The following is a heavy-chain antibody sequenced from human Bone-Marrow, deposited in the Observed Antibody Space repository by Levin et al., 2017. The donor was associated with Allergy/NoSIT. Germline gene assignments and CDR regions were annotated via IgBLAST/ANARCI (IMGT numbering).Heavy chain of an antibody. V-gene: IGHV1-2*02. D-gene: IGHD1-26*01. CDR2: INPNSAYA. Sequence: GESLKISCKASGYTFTNNYLHWVRQAPGRGPEWMGWINPNSAYAIYAQKFMGRVAITRATSLSPTYMELTRFTSDDTAFYYCARDENWDLTYYSDYWGQGTLVTVSS. J-gene: IGHJ4*02. CDR1: GYTFTNNY. CDR3: ARDENWDLTYYSDY.